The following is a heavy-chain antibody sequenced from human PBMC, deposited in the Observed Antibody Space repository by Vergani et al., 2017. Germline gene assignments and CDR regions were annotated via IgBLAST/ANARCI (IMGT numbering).Heavy chain of an antibody. D-gene: IGHD3-10*01. CDR3: AKDREVRGDY. J-gene: IGHJ4*02. CDR2: ISGSGGST. V-gene: IGHV3-23*01. CDR1: GFTFSSYA. Sequence: EVQPLESGGGLVQPGGSLRLSCAASGFTFSSYAMSWVRQAPGKGLEWVAAISGSGGSTDYADSVKGRFTISRDNSKNTLYLQMNSLRAEDTAVYYCAKDREVRGDYWGQGTLVTVSS.